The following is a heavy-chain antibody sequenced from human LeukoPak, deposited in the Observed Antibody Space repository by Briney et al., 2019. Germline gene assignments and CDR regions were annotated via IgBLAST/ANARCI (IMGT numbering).Heavy chain of an antibody. CDR1: GGSISSSNYY. CDR3: ARGTHYYDSGGYGYFDY. Sequence: PSETLSLTCTVSGGSISSSNYYWGWIRQPPGKGLEWIGSMSYSGSTHYNPSLESRVTISVDTSKNQFSLKLSSMTATDTAVYHCARGTHYYDSGGYGYFDYWGQGTLVTVSS. J-gene: IGHJ4*02. V-gene: IGHV4-39*01. CDR2: MSYSGST. D-gene: IGHD3-22*01.